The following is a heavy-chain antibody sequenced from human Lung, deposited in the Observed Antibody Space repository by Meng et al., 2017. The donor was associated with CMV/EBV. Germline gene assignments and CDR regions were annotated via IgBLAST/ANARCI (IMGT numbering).Heavy chain of an antibody. CDR2: ISAFNGGT. V-gene: IGHV1-18*01. CDR3: VRDRYSNIDY. J-gene: IGHJ4*02. CDR1: VYYFSSFG. D-gene: IGHD4-11*01. Sequence: KVSFKASVYYFSSFGISWVRQAPGQGLEWMGWISAFNGGTIYAEKVQGRVTMTTDTSTTTAYMELRSLRSDDTAMYYCVRDRYSNIDYWGQGTLVTVSS.